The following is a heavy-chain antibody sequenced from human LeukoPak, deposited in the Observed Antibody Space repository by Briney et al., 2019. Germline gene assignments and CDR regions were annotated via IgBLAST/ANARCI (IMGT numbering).Heavy chain of an antibody. CDR3: ARDGGYSNYANSMDV. D-gene: IGHD4-11*01. CDR1: GFTFSSHS. J-gene: IGHJ6*02. Sequence: GGSLRLSCAASGFTFSSHSMHWVRQAPGKGLEWVALTWYDGGNKYYADSVKGRFTISRDNSKNTLYLQMNSLRAEDTAVYYCARDGGYSNYANSMDVWGQGTAVTVSS. CDR2: TWYDGGNK. V-gene: IGHV3-33*01.